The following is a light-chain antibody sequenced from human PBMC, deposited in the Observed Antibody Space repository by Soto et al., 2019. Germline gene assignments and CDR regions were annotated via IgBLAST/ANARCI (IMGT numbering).Light chain of an antibody. CDR1: QSVGSS. Sequence: DIGLTQSPGTLSSSPGERATLSCRASQSVGSSLAWYQQKPGQAPRLLIYDTFNRATGIPARFSGSGSGTDFTLTISSLEPEDFAVYYCQQRSSWPFLWTFGGGTKVEIK. CDR2: DTF. CDR3: QQRSSWPFLWT. V-gene: IGKV3-11*01. J-gene: IGKJ4*01.